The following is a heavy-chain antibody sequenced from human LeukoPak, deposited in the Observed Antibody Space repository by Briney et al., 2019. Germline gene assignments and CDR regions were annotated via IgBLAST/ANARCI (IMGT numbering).Heavy chain of an antibody. CDR2: INPNSGGT. J-gene: IGHJ5*02. CDR1: GYTFIDYY. CDR3: ARAEVRYWNQGGKNWFDP. V-gene: IGHV1-2*06. Sequence: GASVKVSCKAFGYTFIDYYIHWVRQAPGQGLEWMGRINPNSGGTNYAQKFQGNVTMTRDTSISTAYMEPSRLRSDDTAVYYCARAEVRYWNQGGKNWFDPWGQGTLVTASS. D-gene: IGHD1-1*01.